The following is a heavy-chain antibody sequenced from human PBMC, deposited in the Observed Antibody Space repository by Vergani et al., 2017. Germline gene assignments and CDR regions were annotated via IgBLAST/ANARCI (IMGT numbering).Heavy chain of an antibody. CDR3: ARDKAHVTIFGVVTPPYWYFDL. J-gene: IGHJ2*01. CDR1: GGSISSGGYY. V-gene: IGHV4-31*03. Sequence: QVQLQESGPGLVKPSQTLSLTCTVSGGSISSGGYYWSWIRQHPGKGLEWIGYIYYSGSTYYNPSLKSRVTISVDTSKNQFSLKLSSVSAADTAVYYWARDKAHVTIFGVVTPPYWYFDLWGRGTLVTVSS. CDR2: IYYSGST. D-gene: IGHD3-3*01.